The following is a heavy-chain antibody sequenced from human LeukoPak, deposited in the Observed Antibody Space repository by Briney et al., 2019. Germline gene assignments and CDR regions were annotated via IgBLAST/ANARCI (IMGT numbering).Heavy chain of an antibody. CDR2: INWNGGST. CDR3: ARDHKRDWYFDL. D-gene: IGHD1-1*01. Sequence: RPGGSLRLSCAASGFTFDDYGMSWVRQAPGKGLEWVSGINWNGGSTGYAASVKGRFTISRDNAKNSLYLQMNSLRAEDTALYYCARDHKRDWYFDLWGRGTLVTVSS. CDR1: GFTFDDYG. J-gene: IGHJ2*01. V-gene: IGHV3-20*04.